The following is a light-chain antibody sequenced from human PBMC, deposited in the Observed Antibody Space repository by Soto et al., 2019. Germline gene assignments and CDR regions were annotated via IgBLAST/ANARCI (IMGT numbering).Light chain of an antibody. CDR1: QSVSSH. J-gene: IGKJ5*01. CDR2: DAS. CDR3: QKRSNWPPSIT. Sequence: EIVLTQSPATLSLSPGERATLSFRAIQSVSSHLAWYQQKPGQAPRLLIHDASSRATGIPARFSGSGSGTDFTLTISSLEAEDFAVYYCQKRSNWPPSITFGQGTRLEVK. V-gene: IGKV3-11*01.